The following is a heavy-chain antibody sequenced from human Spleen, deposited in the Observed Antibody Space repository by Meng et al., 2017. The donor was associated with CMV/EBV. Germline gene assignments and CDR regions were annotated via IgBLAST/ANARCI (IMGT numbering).Heavy chain of an antibody. CDR2: ISAYNGNT. Sequence: ASVKVSCKASGYTFTSYGISWVRQAPGQGLEWMGWISAYNGNTNYVQKLQGRVTMTTDTSTSTAYMELRSLRSDDTAVYYCARASDVPSVEISGVIVFYVFDYWGQGTLVTVSS. V-gene: IGHV1-18*01. D-gene: IGHD3-16*02. CDR3: ARASDVPSVEISGVIVFYVFDY. J-gene: IGHJ4*02. CDR1: GYTFTSYG.